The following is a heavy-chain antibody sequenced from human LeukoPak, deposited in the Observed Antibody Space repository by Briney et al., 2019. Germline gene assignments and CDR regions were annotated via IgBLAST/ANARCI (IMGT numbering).Heavy chain of an antibody. Sequence: GGSLRLSCAASGSTFSSYAMSWVRQAPGKGLEWVSTISGSGRTTYYADSVKGRFSISRDNSKNTLFLQMDSLRAEDTAAYYCANTGYSSAWSASGYWGQGTLVTVSS. CDR1: GSTFSSYA. CDR2: ISGSGRTT. D-gene: IGHD6-19*01. V-gene: IGHV3-23*01. CDR3: ANTGYSSAWSASGY. J-gene: IGHJ4*02.